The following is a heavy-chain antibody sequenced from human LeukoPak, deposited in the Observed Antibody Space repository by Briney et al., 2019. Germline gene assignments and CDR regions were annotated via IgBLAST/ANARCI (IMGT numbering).Heavy chain of an antibody. CDR1: GFTFSSYA. V-gene: IGHV3-23*01. J-gene: IGHJ4*02. D-gene: IGHD2-15*01. CDR2: ISGSGGST. Sequence: GGSLRLSCAASGFTFSSYAMSWVRQAPGKGLEWVSAISGSGGSTYYADSVKGRFTISRDNSKNTLYLQMNSLRAEDTAVYYCAKVVVVVVAANEFDHWGQGTLVTVSS. CDR3: AKVVVVVVAANEFDH.